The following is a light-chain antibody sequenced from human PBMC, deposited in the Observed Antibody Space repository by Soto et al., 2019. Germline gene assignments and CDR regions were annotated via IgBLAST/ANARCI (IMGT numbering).Light chain of an antibody. V-gene: IGLV2-8*01. J-gene: IGLJ3*02. CDR2: EVS. Sequence: QSALPQPPSASGSPGQSVTISCTGTSSDVGGYNYVSWYQQHPGKAPKLMIYEVSERPSGVSDRFSGSKSGKTASLTVSGLQADDEADYYCSSYAGSNNLVFGGGTKLTVL. CDR3: SSYAGSNNLV. CDR1: SSDVGGYNY.